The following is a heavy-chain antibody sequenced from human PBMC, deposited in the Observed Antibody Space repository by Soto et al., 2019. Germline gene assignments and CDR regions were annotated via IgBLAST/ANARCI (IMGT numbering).Heavy chain of an antibody. CDR3: ARSLSDIAVTGSWFDP. CDR1: GYIFSSFG. V-gene: IGHV1-18*04. D-gene: IGHD5-12*01. Sequence: QLVQSGAEVKKPGASVKVSSKASGYIFSSFGISWVRQAPGQGLEWMGSISVYNGHTNYAQNLEGRVTVSTDTSTSTAYMELRSLTLHDTAVYYFARSLSDIAVTGSWFDPWGQGTLVTVSS. CDR2: ISVYNGHT. J-gene: IGHJ5*02.